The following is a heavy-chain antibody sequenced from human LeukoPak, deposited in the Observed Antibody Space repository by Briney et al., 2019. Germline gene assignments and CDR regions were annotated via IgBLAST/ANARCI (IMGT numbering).Heavy chain of an antibody. CDR1: GGSISSYY. D-gene: IGHD3-3*01. J-gene: IGHJ3*02. CDR3: ARGLEWLGNAFDI. Sequence: PSETLSLTCTVSGGSISSYYWSWIRQPPGKGLEWIGYIYYSGSTNYNPSLKSRVTISVDTSKNQFSLKLSSVTAADTVVYYCARGLEWLGNAFDIWGQGTMVTVSS. CDR2: IYYSGST. V-gene: IGHV4-59*01.